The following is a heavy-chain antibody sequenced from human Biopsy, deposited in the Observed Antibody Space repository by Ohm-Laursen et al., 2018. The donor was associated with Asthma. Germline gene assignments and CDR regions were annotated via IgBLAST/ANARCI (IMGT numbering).Heavy chain of an antibody. CDR3: ARGDSSNWSHYYFDY. CDR2: IYSGGTS. J-gene: IGHJ4*02. V-gene: IGHV3-53*01. CDR1: GFAVSRDY. Sequence: SLRLSCSASGFAVSRDYMFCVRQAPGKGLEGVSVIYSGGTSHTADSVRGRFTISRDYSKNTLYLQMHSLRAEDTAVYYCARGDSSNWSHYYFDYWGQGTLVTFSS. D-gene: IGHD3-22*01.